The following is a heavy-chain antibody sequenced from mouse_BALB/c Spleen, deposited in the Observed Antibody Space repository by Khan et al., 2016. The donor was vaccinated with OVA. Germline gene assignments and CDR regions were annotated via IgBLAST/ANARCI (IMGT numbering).Heavy chain of an antibody. V-gene: IGHV1-69*02. J-gene: IGHJ4*01. Sequence: QVQLQQPGAELVKPGASVKLSCKASGYTFNSYWMHWVKQRPGQGLEWIGELDPSDTYTHYNQKFKGKATLTVDKSSSTAYMQLLSLTSEDSAVYYCARSYGNYPMDYWGQGTSVTVSS. CDR2: LDPSDTYT. D-gene: IGHD2-1*01. CDR1: GYTFNSYW. CDR3: ARSYGNYPMDY.